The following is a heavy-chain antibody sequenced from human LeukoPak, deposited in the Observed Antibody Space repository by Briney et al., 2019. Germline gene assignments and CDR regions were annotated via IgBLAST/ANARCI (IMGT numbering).Heavy chain of an antibody. CDR2: IYSGGTT. D-gene: IGHD3-3*01. V-gene: IGHV3-66*01. CDR1: GFTVSSNY. CDR3: ASSTRWSGDDY. Sequence: GSLRLSCAASGFTVSSNYMSWVRQAPGKGLEWVSVIYSGGTTYYADSVKGRFTISRDNSKNTLYLQMNSLRVEDTAVYYCASSTRWSGDDYWGQGTLVTVSS. J-gene: IGHJ4*02.